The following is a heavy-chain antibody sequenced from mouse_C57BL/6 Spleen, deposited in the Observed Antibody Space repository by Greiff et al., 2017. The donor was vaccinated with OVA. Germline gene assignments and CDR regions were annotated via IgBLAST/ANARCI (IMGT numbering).Heavy chain of an antibody. D-gene: IGHD2-5*01. CDR1: GYTFTSYW. CDR2: INPSNGGT. V-gene: IGHV1-53*01. J-gene: IGHJ1*03. CDR3: ARKSNYLYLYCDV. Sequence: VQLQQPGTELVKPGASVKLSCKASGYTFTSYWMHWVKQRPGQGLEWIGNINPSNGGTNYNEKFKSKATLTVDKSSSTAYMQLSSLTSEDSAVYYCARKSNYLYLYCDVWGTGTTVTVSS.